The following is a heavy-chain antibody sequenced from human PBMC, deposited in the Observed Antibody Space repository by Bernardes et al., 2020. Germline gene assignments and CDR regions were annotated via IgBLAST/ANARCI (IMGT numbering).Heavy chain of an antibody. CDR3: ARGRITMIVEPNEFFDY. V-gene: IGHV3-48*02. CDR2: ISSSSSTI. J-gene: IGHJ4*02. Sequence: GGSLRLSCAASGFTFSSYSMNWVRQAPGKGLEWVSYISSSSSTIYYADSVKGRFTISRDNAKNSLYLQMNSLRDENTAVYYCARGRITMIVEPNEFFDYWGQGTLVTVSS. CDR1: GFTFSSYS. D-gene: IGHD3-22*01.